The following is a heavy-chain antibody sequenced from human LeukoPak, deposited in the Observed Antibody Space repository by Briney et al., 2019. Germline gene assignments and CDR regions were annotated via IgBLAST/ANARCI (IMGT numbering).Heavy chain of an antibody. Sequence: GGTLRLSCAASGFTFSTHGMSWVRQAPGQGLEWVANINQDGSEKYYLDSAKGRFTISRDNAKNTLYLQMNSLRAEDTAVYYCARGQDSSGYYYSAFDIWGQGTMVTVSS. V-gene: IGHV3-7*01. CDR2: INQDGSEK. D-gene: IGHD3-22*01. CDR3: ARGQDSSGYYYSAFDI. J-gene: IGHJ3*02. CDR1: GFTFSTHG.